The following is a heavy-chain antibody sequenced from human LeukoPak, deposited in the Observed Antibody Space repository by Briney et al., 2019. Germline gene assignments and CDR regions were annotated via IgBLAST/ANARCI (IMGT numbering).Heavy chain of an antibody. V-gene: IGHV4-39*01. CDR2: IYYSGST. D-gene: IGHD1-14*01. Sequence: PSETLSLTCTVSGGSISSSSYYWGWIRQPPGKRLEWIGSIYYSGSTYYNPSLKSRVTISVDTSKNQFSLKLSSVTAADTAVYYCARSDTNRGFDYWGQGTLVTVSS. J-gene: IGHJ4*02. CDR3: ARSDTNRGFDY. CDR1: GGSISSSSYY.